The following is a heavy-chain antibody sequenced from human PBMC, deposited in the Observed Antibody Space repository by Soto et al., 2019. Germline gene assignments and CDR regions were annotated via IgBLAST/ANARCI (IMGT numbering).Heavy chain of an antibody. D-gene: IGHD6-13*01. CDR2: IIPILGIA. Sequence: ASVKVSCKASGGTFSSYTISWVRQAPGQGLEWMGRIIPILGIANYAQKFQGRVTITADKSTSTAYMELSSLRSEDTAVYYCARGLAAAGIAHNYYYYYMDVWGKGTTVTVSS. CDR1: GGTFSSYT. V-gene: IGHV1-69*02. CDR3: ARGLAAAGIAHNYYYYYMDV. J-gene: IGHJ6*03.